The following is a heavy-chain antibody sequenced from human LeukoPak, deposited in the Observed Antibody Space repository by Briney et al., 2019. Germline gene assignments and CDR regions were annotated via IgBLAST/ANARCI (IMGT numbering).Heavy chain of an antibody. CDR2: ISSSSSYI. Sequence: GSLRLFCSSSGFTLSSYNMKWVRQAPGKGLEWVSSISSSSSYIYYADSVKGRFTISRDNAKNSLYLQMNSLRAEDTAVYYCARVTGYSSSWSDYWGQGTLVTVSS. V-gene: IGHV3-21*01. CDR1: GFTLSSYN. J-gene: IGHJ4*02. D-gene: IGHD6-13*01. CDR3: ARVTGYSSSWSDY.